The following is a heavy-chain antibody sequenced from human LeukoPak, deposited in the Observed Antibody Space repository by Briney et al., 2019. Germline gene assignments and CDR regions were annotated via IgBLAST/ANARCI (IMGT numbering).Heavy chain of an antibody. CDR1: GGSISSSSHC. V-gene: IGHV4-39*01. D-gene: IGHD4-17*01. Sequence: PSETLSLTCTVSGGSISSSSHCWGWIRQPPETGLEWIVSMYYSGYTYYNPSLKSRVTISVDTSKNQFSLKLSSVTAADTAVYYCVRHFGNDYGPYGMFDYWGQGTLVTVSS. CDR3: VRHFGNDYGPYGMFDY. J-gene: IGHJ4*02. CDR2: MYYSGYT.